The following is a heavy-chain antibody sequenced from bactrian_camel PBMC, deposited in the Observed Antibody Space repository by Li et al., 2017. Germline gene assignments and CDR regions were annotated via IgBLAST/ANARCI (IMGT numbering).Heavy chain of an antibody. D-gene: IGHD3*01. J-gene: IGHJ4*01. Sequence: VQLVESGGGSALPGGSLRLSCVASGDLAATHCMGWFRQAPGKEREGVAAIDSAGTTRYTGSVKGRFTLSKDNVKNVLYIEVNNLKPEDTALYYCAADNLLLFSPDDQEDVSKCRGLYNYWGRGTQVTVS. V-gene: IGHV3S53*01. CDR2: IDSAGTT. CDR1: GDLAATHC. CDR3: AADNLLLFSPDDQEDVSKCRGLYNY.